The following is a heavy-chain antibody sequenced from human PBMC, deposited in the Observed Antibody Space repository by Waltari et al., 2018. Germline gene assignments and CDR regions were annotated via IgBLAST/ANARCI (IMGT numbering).Heavy chain of an antibody. J-gene: IGHJ4*02. V-gene: IGHV4-59*02. D-gene: IGHD4-4*01. CDR3: ARKDDYNGFLDY. CDR1: ADSVSEHY. CDR2: VFYTGST. Sequence: VQLQESGPGLVLPSETLSLTCSVSADSVSEHYWSWLRQPPGKGLEWIANVFYTGSTVYNPSLKSRVSISLDTSKKEFTLRLKSVTAGDAGLYYCARKDDYNGFLDYWGQGMLVAVSS.